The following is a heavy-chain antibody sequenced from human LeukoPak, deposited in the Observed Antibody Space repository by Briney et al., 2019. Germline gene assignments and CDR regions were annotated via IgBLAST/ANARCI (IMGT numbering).Heavy chain of an antibody. CDR2: INPSSGGT. CDR3: ARTVTTRNGY. Sequence: ASVKVSCKASGYTVTDYYIHWVRQAPGQGLEWMGWINPSSGGTNYAQKFQGRVTITRDTSISTAYMEVSSLRSDDAAVYYCARTVTTRNGYWGQGTLVTVSS. CDR1: GYTVTDYY. D-gene: IGHD4-17*01. V-gene: IGHV1-2*02. J-gene: IGHJ4*02.